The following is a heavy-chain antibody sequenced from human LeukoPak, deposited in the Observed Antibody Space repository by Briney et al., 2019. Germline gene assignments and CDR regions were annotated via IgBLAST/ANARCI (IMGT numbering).Heavy chain of an antibody. V-gene: IGHV3-30-3*01. CDR2: ISYDGSNK. Sequence: PGGSLRLSCAASGFTFSSYAMHWVRQAPGKGLEWVAVISYDGSNKYYADSVKGRFTISRDNSKNTLYLQMNSLRAEDTAVYYCARDTDDILTGPDYWGQGTLVTVSS. CDR1: GFTFSSYA. D-gene: IGHD3-9*01. CDR3: ARDTDDILTGPDY. J-gene: IGHJ4*02.